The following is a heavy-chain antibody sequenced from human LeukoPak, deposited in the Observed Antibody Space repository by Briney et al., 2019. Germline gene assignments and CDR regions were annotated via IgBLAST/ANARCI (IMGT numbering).Heavy chain of an antibody. CDR2: INHSGST. V-gene: IGHV4-34*01. J-gene: IGHJ4*02. D-gene: IGHD6-13*01. Sequence: GSLRLSCAASGFTVSSNYMSWIRQPPGKGLEWIGEINHSGSTNYNPSLKSRVTISVDTSKNQFSLKLSSVTAADTAVYYCARTTGIAATYDYWGQGTLVTVSS. CDR3: ARTTGIAATYDY. CDR1: GFTVSSNY.